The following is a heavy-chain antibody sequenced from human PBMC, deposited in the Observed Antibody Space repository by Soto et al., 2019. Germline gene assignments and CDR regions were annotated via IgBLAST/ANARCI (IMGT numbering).Heavy chain of an antibody. CDR2: INPNSGGT. Sequence: QGLEWMGWINPNSGGTNYAQKFQGRVTITADESTSTAYMELRSLRSDDTAVYYCARYFPGSGWDKCYPYGLDVYAEAPTVTV. D-gene: IGHD6-19*01. J-gene: IGHJ6*02. V-gene: IGHV1-69*01. CDR3: ARYFPGSGWDKCYPYGLDV.